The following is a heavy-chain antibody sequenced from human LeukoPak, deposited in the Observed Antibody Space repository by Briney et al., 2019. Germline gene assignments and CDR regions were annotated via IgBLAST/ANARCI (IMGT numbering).Heavy chain of an antibody. CDR3: ARVVGESIAARFDY. Sequence: ASVKVSCKASGYTFTSYAISWVRQAPGQGLEWMGGIIPIFGTANYAQKFQGRVTITADESTSTAYRELSSLGSEDTAVYYCARVVGESIAARFDYWGQGTLVTVSS. CDR1: GYTFTSYA. CDR2: IIPIFGTA. D-gene: IGHD6-6*01. J-gene: IGHJ4*02. V-gene: IGHV1-69*13.